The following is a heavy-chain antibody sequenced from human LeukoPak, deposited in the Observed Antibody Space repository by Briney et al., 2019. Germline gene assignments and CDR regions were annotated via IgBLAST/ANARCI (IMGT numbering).Heavy chain of an antibody. CDR3: ARKRDYGSGSFFDY. CDR1: GYTFTCYY. Sequence: ASVKVSCKASGYTFTCYYMHWVRQAPGQGLEWMGRINPNSGGTNYAQKFQGRVTMTRDTSISTAYMELSRLRSDDTAVYYCARKRDYGSGSFFDYWGQGTLVTVSS. CDR2: INPNSGGT. D-gene: IGHD3-10*01. V-gene: IGHV1-2*06. J-gene: IGHJ4*02.